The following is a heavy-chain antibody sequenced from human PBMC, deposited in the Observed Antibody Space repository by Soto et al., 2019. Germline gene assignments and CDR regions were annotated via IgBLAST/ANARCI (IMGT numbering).Heavy chain of an antibody. J-gene: IGHJ4*02. D-gene: IGHD3-10*01. CDR3: ARDRYYYGSGSHFDY. Sequence: GGSLRLSCAASGFTFSSYGMHWVRQAPGKGLEWVAVIWYDGSNKYYADSVKGRFTISRDNSKNTLYLQMNSLRAEDTAVYYCARDRYYYGSGSHFDYWGQGTLVTVSS. CDR1: GFTFSSYG. CDR2: IWYDGSNK. V-gene: IGHV3-33*01.